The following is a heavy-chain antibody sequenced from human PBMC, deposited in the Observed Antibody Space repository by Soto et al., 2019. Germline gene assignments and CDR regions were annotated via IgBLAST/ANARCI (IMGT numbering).Heavy chain of an antibody. CDR1: GFTVGSNY. J-gene: IGHJ6*03. CDR2: IYSGGST. D-gene: IGHD6-13*01. Sequence: GGSLRLSCAASGFTVGSNYVSWVRQAPGKGLEWVSVIYSGGSTYYADSVKGRFTISRDNSKNTLYLQMNSLRAEDTAVYYCARDPIAAAGPFYYYYMDVWGKGTTVTVSS. CDR3: ARDPIAAAGPFYYYYMDV. V-gene: IGHV3-66*01.